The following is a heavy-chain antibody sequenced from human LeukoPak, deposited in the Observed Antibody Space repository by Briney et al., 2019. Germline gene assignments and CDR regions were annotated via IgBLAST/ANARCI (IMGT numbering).Heavy chain of an antibody. Sequence: GGSLRLSCAASGFTFRPFAMSWVRQAPGKGLEWVSGIGGSGGNTYYADSVKGRFTISRDNSKNTLYLQMNSLRDEDTAIYYCAKFEQSVHYGSDIYGGYCEDWGQGILVIVSS. CDR3: AKFEQSVHYGSDIYGGYCED. J-gene: IGHJ4*02. V-gene: IGHV3-23*01. D-gene: IGHD3-10*01. CDR2: IGGSGGNT. CDR1: GFTFRPFA.